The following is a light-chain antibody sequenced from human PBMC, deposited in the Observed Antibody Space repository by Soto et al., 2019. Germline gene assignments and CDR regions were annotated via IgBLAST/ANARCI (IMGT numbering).Light chain of an antibody. Sequence: EVVMTQSPATLSVSPGERVTLSCRASQRISNNVAWYQQRPGQTPRLLIYGASTRASGVPARFSGSGFGADFTLTISGLQSDDVAIYYCQQYNEWPPYTFGQGTKLEIK. J-gene: IGKJ2*01. CDR1: QRISNN. CDR3: QQYNEWPPYT. V-gene: IGKV3-15*01. CDR2: GAS.